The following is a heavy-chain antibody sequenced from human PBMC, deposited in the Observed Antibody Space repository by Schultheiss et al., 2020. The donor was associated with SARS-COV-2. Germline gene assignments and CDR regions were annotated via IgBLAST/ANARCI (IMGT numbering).Heavy chain of an antibody. CDR1: GFTVSSNY. CDR3: AGTQITHFGVLLIAFDL. V-gene: IGHV3-53*01. D-gene: IGHD3-3*01. J-gene: IGHJ3*01. CDR2: IYRGGNT. Sequence: GGSLRLSCAASGFTVSSNYMSWVRQAPGKGLEWVSVIYRGGNTYYADSVKGRFTISRDNSKNTLCLQMNSLRAEDTAVYYCAGTQITHFGVLLIAFDLWGQGTMVTVSS.